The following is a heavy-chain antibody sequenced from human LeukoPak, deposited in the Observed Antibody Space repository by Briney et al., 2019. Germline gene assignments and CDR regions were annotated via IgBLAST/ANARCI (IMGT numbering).Heavy chain of an antibody. V-gene: IGHV3-48*03. CDR2: ISSSGSTI. J-gene: IGHJ4*02. CDR3: AKARLYSGYEFFDY. Sequence: PGGSLRLSCAASGFTFSSYEMNWVRQAPGKGLEWVSYISSSGSTIYYADSVKGRFTISRDNSKNTLYLQMNSLRAEDTAVYYCAKARLYSGYEFFDYWGQGTLVTVSS. D-gene: IGHD5-12*01. CDR1: GFTFSSYE.